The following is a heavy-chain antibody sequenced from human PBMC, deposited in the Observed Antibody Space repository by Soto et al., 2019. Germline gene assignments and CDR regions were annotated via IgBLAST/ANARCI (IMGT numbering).Heavy chain of an antibody. D-gene: IGHD3-22*01. Sequence: PSETLSLTCTVSSGSISTYYWSWIRQPPGKGLEWIGYIYYSGSTYYNPSLKSRVTISVDTSKNQFSLKLSSVTAADTAVYYCARHGYYDSSWRPDYWGQGTLVTVSS. CDR1: SGSISTYY. CDR3: ARHGYYDSSWRPDY. J-gene: IGHJ4*02. V-gene: IGHV4-59*08. CDR2: IYYSGST.